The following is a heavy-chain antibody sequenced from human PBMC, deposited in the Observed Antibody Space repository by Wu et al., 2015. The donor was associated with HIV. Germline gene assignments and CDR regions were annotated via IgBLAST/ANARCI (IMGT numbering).Heavy chain of an antibody. CDR2: INPSTGGA. D-gene: IGHD2-21*01. J-gene: IGHJ4*02. V-gene: IGHV1-2*02. CDR3: ASGIQAGGANY. Sequence: QVQLVQSGAEVKRPGASVKVSCKTSGYSFTAYYIHWIRQAPGQGLEWMGRINPSTGGADSAQKFQGRVTLTRDTSIRTAYMDLRSLRLDDTAVYYCASGIQAGGANYWGQGTLVTVSS. CDR1: GYSFTAYY.